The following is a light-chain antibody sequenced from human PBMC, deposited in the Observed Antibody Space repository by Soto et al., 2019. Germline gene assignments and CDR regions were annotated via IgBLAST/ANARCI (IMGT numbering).Light chain of an antibody. Sequence: QSALTQPASVSGSPGQSITTSCTGSSSDIGDYNYVSWYKQHPGKAPKLMIYDVSNRPSGVSNRFSGSKSGNTASLTIFGLQAEDEADYYCSSYTSNNFVIFGGGTKLTVL. CDR2: DVS. CDR3: SSYTSNNFVI. CDR1: SSDIGDYNY. J-gene: IGLJ2*01. V-gene: IGLV2-14*03.